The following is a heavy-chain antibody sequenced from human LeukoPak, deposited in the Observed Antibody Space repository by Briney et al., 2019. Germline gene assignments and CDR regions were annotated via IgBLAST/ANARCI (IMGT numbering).Heavy chain of an antibody. Sequence: ALVKVSCKDSGYTFTSYDINWVRQATGQGLEWMGWMNPNSGNTGYAQKFQGRVTMTRNTSISTAYMELSSLRSEDTAVYYCARVWAYYYDSSGYYPHDAFDIWGQGTMVTVSS. V-gene: IGHV1-8*01. D-gene: IGHD3-22*01. J-gene: IGHJ3*02. CDR2: MNPNSGNT. CDR1: GYTFTSYD. CDR3: ARVWAYYYDSSGYYPHDAFDI.